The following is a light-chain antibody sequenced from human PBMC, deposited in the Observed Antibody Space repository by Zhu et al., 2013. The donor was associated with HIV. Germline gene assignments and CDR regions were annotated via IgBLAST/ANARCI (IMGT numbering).Light chain of an antibody. CDR2: DAS. J-gene: IGKJ2*03. Sequence: EIVLTQSPATLSLSPGERATLSCRASQSLGRYLAWYQQKPGQAPRLLIYDASTRATGIPNRFSGSGSGTEFTLTISSPEPEDFAVYYCQHRANWPQSFGQGTKLEI. CDR1: QSLGRY. CDR3: QHRANWPQS. V-gene: IGKV3-11*01.